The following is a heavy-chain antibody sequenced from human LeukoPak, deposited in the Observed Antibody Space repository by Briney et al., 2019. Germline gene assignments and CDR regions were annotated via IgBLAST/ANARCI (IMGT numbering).Heavy chain of an antibody. CDR3: ARMDLDGGDSIGFDS. CDR2: INPNIGDA. V-gene: IGHV1-2*02. CDR1: GYTFTGFF. D-gene: IGHD2-21*02. Sequence: APVKVSCKASGYTFTGFFMHWVRQAPGQGLEWMGWINPNIGDAYYAQKFQGRVTMTRDRSINTAYMELSRLTSDDTAVYYCARMDLDGGDSIGFDSWGQGTLVTVSS. J-gene: IGHJ5*01.